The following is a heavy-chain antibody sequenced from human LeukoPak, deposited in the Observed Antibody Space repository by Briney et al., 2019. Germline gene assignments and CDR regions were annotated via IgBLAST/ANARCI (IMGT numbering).Heavy chain of an antibody. D-gene: IGHD3-3*01. Sequence: GGSLRLSCAASGFTFSSYAMSWVRQAPGKGLEWVANIKQDGSEKYYVDSVKGRFTISRDNAKNSLYLQMNSLRAEDTVVYYCARVAITTTYYYYYMDVWGKGTTVTVSS. V-gene: IGHV3-7*01. CDR1: GFTFSSYA. J-gene: IGHJ6*03. CDR3: ARVAITTTYYYYYMDV. CDR2: IKQDGSEK.